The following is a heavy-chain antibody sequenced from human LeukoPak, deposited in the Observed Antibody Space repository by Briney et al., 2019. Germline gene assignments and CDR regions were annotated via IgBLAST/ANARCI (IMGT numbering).Heavy chain of an antibody. CDR1: GFIFDDYG. CDR2: IDWNGGST. V-gene: IGHV3-20*04. J-gene: IGHJ4*02. Sequence: GGSLRLSCAASGFIFDDYGMSWVRQAPGKGLEWVSGIDWNGGSTYYADSVRGRFTISRDSAKNSLFLQMNSLRAEDTALYYCARSHDSDYVSYFDYWGQGTLATVSS. D-gene: IGHD3-10*02. CDR3: ARSHDSDYVSYFDY.